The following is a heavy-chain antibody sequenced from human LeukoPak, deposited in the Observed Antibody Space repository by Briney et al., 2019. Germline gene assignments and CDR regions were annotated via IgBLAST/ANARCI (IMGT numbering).Heavy chain of an antibody. CDR1: GFTFSSYG. V-gene: IGHV3-33*01. CDR3: ARSVLQHAYDSSGYYYFDY. J-gene: IGHJ4*02. Sequence: GGSLRLSCAASGFTFSSYGMHWVRQAPGKGLEWVAVIWYDGSNKYYADSVKGRFTISRDNSKNTLYLQMNSLRAADTAVYYCARSVLQHAYDSSGYYYFDYWGQGTLVTVSS. CDR2: IWYDGSNK. D-gene: IGHD3-22*01.